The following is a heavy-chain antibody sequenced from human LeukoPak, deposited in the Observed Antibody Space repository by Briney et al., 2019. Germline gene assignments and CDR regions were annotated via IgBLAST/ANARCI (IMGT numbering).Heavy chain of an antibody. CDR3: ASGGGYYFPFDY. V-gene: IGHV4-59*08. Sequence: SETLSLTCTVSGGSISNYYWSWIRQPPGKGLEWVGYIYYSGSHNYNPSLKSRVTISVDTSKKQFSLKLSSVTAADTAVYYCASGGGYYFPFDYWGQGTLVTVSS. CDR1: GGSISNYY. CDR2: IYYSGSH. D-gene: IGHD3-22*01. J-gene: IGHJ4*02.